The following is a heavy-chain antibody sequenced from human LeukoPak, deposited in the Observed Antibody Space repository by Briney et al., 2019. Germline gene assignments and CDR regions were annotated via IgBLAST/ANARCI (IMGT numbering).Heavy chain of an antibody. CDR3: VRALYRWSFSGYENSGPEPDY. CDR1: GFTFSTYG. Sequence: PGGSLRLSCAASGFTFSTYGMHWVRQAPGKGLEWVAVIWYDGSNKNYADCVKGRFTISRDNSNNTLNLQMNSLRAEDTAVYYCVRALYRWSFSGYENSGPEPDYWGQGTLVTVSS. CDR2: IWYDGSNK. D-gene: IGHD5-12*01. V-gene: IGHV3-33*01. J-gene: IGHJ4*02.